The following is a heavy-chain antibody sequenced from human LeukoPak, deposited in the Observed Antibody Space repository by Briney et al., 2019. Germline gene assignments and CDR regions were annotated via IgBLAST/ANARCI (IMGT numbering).Heavy chain of an antibody. J-gene: IGHJ6*03. V-gene: IGHV1-8*01. Sequence: ASVKVSCKASGYTFNSYDMNWVRQATGQGLEWLGWMNPNSGNTGYAQNFQGRVTMTMNTSITTAYMELSSLRSEDTAVYYCARALSWTTESYYYMDVWGKGTTVTVSS. CDR3: ARALSWTTESYYYMDV. D-gene: IGHD3/OR15-3a*01. CDR1: GYTFNSYD. CDR2: MNPNSGNT.